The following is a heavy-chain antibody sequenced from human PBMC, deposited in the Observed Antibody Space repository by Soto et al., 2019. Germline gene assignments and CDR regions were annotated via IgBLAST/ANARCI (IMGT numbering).Heavy chain of an antibody. D-gene: IGHD3-9*01. V-gene: IGHV3-23*01. J-gene: IGHJ3*02. CDR3: AKDLRVLRYFDWLPRAFDI. CDR1: GFTFSSYA. CDR2: ISGSGGST. Sequence: GGSLRLSCAASGFTFSSYAMSWVRQAPGKGLEWVSAISGSGGSTYYADSVKGRFTISRDNSKNTLYLQMNSLRAEDTAVYYCAKDLRVLRYFDWLPRAFDIWGQGAMVTVSS.